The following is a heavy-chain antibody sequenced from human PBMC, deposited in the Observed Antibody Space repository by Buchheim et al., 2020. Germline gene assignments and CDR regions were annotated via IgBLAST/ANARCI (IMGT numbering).Heavy chain of an antibody. V-gene: IGHV3-33*01. J-gene: IGHJ6*02. CDR3: ARDGLDCSSTSCYGYYYYYYGMDV. Sequence: QVQLVESGGGVVQPGRSLRLSCAASGFTFSSYGMHWVRQVPGKGLEWVAVIWYDGSNKYYADSVKGRFTISRDNSKNTLYLQMNSLRAEDTAVYYCARDGLDCSSTSCYGYYYYYYGMDVWGQGTT. CDR1: GFTFSSYG. D-gene: IGHD2-2*01. CDR2: IWYDGSNK.